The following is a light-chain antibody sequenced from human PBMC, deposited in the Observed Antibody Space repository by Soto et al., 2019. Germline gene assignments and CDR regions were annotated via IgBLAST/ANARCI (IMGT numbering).Light chain of an antibody. V-gene: IGLV1-47*01. CDR2: RNN. CDR3: AAWDDSLSGVV. CDR1: ISNLGSNF. J-gene: IGLJ3*02. Sequence: QSVLTQPPSASGTPGQTVTISCSGSISNLGSNFVFWYQQLPGAAPKLLISRNNQWPSGVPDRFSGSKSGTSASLAISGLRSEDEADYHCAAWDDSLSGVVFGGGTKLTVL.